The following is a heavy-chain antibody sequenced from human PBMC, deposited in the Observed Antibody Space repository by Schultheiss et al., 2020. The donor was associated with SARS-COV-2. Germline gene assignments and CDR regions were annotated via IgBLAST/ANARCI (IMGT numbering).Heavy chain of an antibody. V-gene: IGHV4-61*02. CDR3: ARDRSSSWSYDP. D-gene: IGHD6-13*01. J-gene: IGHJ5*02. Sequence: SETLSLTCTVSGGSISSGDYYWSWIRQPAGKGLEWIGRIYTSGSTNYNPSLKSRVTMSVDTSKNQFSLKLSSVTAADTAVYYCARDRSSSWSYDPWGQGTLVTVSS. CDR1: GGSISSGDYY. CDR2: IYTSGST.